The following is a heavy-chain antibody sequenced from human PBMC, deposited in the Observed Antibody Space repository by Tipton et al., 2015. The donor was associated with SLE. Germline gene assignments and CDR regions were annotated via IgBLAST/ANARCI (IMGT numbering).Heavy chain of an antibody. Sequence: TLSLTCAVSGGSFTGYSWNWIRQSPGKGLEWIGSIHHSGNTYFNPSLKSRVTMSIDTSRNEVFLRLTSVTAADTAVYYCARHDYDSNGYYQHYFDYWGQGTLVTVSS. J-gene: IGHJ4*02. CDR2: IHHSGNT. D-gene: IGHD3-22*01. CDR1: GGSFTGYS. CDR3: ARHDYDSNGYYQHYFDY. V-gene: IGHV4-34*01.